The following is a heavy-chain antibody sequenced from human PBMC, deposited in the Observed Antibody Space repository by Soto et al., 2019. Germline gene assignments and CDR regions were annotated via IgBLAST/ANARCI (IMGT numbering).Heavy chain of an antibody. J-gene: IGHJ4*02. D-gene: IGHD4-17*01. CDR3: ARNVPVTGLGY. CDR1: GVTVGNNY. CDR2: TYSGGET. Sequence: EVRLVESGGGLVQPGGSLRLSCAASGVTVGNNYMSWVRQAPGKGLEWVSVTYSGGETRYADSVKGRFTKSRDSTKNTVYMQMDSLRAEDTAVYFCARNVPVTGLGYWGQGTLVTVSS. V-gene: IGHV3-66*01.